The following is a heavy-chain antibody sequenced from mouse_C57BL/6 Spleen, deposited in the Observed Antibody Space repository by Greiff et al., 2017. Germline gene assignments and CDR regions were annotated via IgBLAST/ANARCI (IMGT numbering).Heavy chain of an antibody. CDR3: ARDPYGSSPYWYFDV. CDR1: GFTFSDFY. J-gene: IGHJ1*03. V-gene: IGHV7-1*01. Sequence: EVKLVESGGGLVQSGRSLRLSCATSGFTFSDFYMEWVRQAPGKGLEWIAASRNKANDYTTEYSASVKGRFIVSRDTSQSILYLQMNALRAEDTAIYYCARDPYGSSPYWYFDVWGTGTTVTVSS. CDR2: SRNKANDYTT. D-gene: IGHD1-1*01.